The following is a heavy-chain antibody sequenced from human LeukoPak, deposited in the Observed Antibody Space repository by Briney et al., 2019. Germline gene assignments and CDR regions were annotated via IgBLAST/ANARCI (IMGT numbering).Heavy chain of an antibody. CDR2: IYYSGST. D-gene: IGHD1-26*01. V-gene: IGHV4-39*07. Sequence: SETLSLTCTVSGGSISSSSYYWGWIRQPSGKGLEWIGSIYYSGSTYYNPSLKSRVTISVDTSKNQFSLKLSSVTAADTAVYYCAGGWELAGYFDYWGQGTLVTVSS. J-gene: IGHJ4*02. CDR3: AGGWELAGYFDY. CDR1: GGSISSSSYY.